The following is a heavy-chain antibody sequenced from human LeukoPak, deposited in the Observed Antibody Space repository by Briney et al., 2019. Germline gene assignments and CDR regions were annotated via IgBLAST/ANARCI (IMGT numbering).Heavy chain of an antibody. CDR3: ARGPGIAVAPLQH. J-gene: IGHJ1*01. Sequence: PGGSLRLSCEVSGFTLSSYSMSWVRQAPGKGLEWVSSIRSSGRDIFYADSVRGRFTIARDDAKNSLYLQMNTLRAEDTAVYYCARGPGIAVAPLQHWGQGTLVTVSS. CDR1: GFTLSSYS. D-gene: IGHD6-19*01. V-gene: IGHV3-21*01. CDR2: IRSSGRDI.